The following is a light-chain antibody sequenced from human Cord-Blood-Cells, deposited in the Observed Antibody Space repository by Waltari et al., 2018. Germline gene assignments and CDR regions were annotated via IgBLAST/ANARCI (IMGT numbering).Light chain of an antibody. V-gene: IGKV3-11*01. CDR1: PSVSSY. CDR3: QQRSNWPPT. J-gene: IGKJ1*01. Sequence: EIVLTQSPATLSLSPGERATLSCRASPSVSSYLAWYQQKPGQAPRLLIYDAANRATGIPARFSGSGSGTDFTLTISSLEPEDVAVYDCQQRSNWPPTCGQGTKVEIK. CDR2: DAA.